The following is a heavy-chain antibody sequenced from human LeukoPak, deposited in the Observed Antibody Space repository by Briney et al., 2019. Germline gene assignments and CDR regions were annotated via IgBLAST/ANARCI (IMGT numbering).Heavy chain of an antibody. CDR3: ARSAASGIDY. J-gene: IGHJ4*02. CDR2: IYYSGST. CDR1: GGSISSYY. V-gene: IGHV4-59*12. D-gene: IGHD3-10*01. Sequence: PSETLSLTCTVSGGSISSYYWSWIRQPPGKGLEWIGYIYYSGSTNYNPSLKSRVTISVDKSKNQFSLKLSSVTAADTAVYYCARSAASGIDYWGQGTLVTVSS.